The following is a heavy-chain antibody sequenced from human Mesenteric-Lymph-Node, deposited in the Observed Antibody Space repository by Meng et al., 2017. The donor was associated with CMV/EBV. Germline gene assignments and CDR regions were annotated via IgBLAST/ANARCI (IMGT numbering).Heavy chain of an antibody. V-gene: IGHV4-34*01. J-gene: IGHJ4*02. CDR1: GGSFSGYY. CDR3: ARHQRWLKSEGGFNY. CDR2: INHSGST. Sequence: QGPPQQWGAGLLKPSETLSLTCAVYGGSFSGYYWSWIRQPPGKGLEWIGEINHSGSTNYNPSLKSRVTISVDTSKNQFSLKLSSVTAADTAVYYCARHQRWLKSEGGFNYWGQGTLVTVSS. D-gene: IGHD4-23*01.